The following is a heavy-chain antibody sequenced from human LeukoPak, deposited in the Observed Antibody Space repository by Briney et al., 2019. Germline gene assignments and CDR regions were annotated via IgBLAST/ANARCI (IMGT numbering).Heavy chain of an antibody. CDR3: ARDLLRDGYNLYYFDY. J-gene: IGHJ4*02. CDR2: ISSSSSYI. CDR1: GFTFSSYS. V-gene: IGHV3-21*01. Sequence: PGGSLRLSCAASGFTFSSYSMNWVRQAPGKGLEWVSSISSSSSYIYYADSVKGRFTISRDNAKSSLYLQMNSLRAEDTAVYYCARDLLRDGYNLYYFDYWGQGTLVTVSS. D-gene: IGHD5-24*01.